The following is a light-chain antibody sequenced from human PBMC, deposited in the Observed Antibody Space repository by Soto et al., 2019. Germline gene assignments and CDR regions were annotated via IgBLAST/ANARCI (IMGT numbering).Light chain of an antibody. J-gene: IGKJ1*01. CDR1: QSISSW. V-gene: IGKV1-5*01. Sequence: DIQMTQSPSTLSASVGDRVTITCRASQSISSWLAWYQQKPGKAPKLLIYDASSLESGVPSRFSGSGSGTEFTLTMSSLQPDDFATYYCQHPKTFGQGTKVEIK. CDR2: DAS. CDR3: QHPKT.